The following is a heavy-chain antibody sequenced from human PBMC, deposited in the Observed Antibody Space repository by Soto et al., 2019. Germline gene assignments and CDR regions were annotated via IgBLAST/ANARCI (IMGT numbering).Heavy chain of an antibody. CDR2: INAGNGNT. CDR1: GYTFTSYA. CDR3: ARDVDPWYSSGWYLGYFDY. J-gene: IGHJ4*02. Sequence: ASVKVSCKASGYTFTSYAMHWVRQAPGQRLEWMGWINAGNGNTKYSQKFQGRVTITRDTSASTAYMELSSLRSEDTAVYYCARDVDPWYSSGWYLGYFDYWGQGTLVTVSS. D-gene: IGHD6-19*01. V-gene: IGHV1-3*01.